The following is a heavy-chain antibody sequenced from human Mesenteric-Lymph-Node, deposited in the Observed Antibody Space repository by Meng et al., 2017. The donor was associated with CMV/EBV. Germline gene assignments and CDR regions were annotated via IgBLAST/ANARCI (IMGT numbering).Heavy chain of an antibody. CDR1: GFTFSSYA. J-gene: IGHJ6*02. Sequence: GRSLRLSCAASGFTFSSYALHWVRQAPGKGLEWVAVLSYDGSNKYYADSVKGRFTISRDNSKKTLYLQMNSLRAEDTAVYYCARSPGRGYYGMDVWGQGTTVTVSS. CDR2: LSYDGSNK. V-gene: IGHV3-30*04. CDR3: ARSPGRGYYGMDV.